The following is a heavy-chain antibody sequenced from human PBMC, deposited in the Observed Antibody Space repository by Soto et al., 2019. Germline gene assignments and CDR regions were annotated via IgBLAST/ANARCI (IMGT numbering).Heavy chain of an antibody. D-gene: IGHD3-22*01. V-gene: IGHV4-31*03. J-gene: IGHJ4*02. CDR1: GGSISSGGYY. CDR3: ARVWDSSGPNFDY. CDR2: IYYSGST. Sequence: SEILSLTCTVSGGSISSGGYYWSWIRQHPGKGLEWIGYIYYSGSTYYNSSLKSRVTISVDTSKNQFSLKLSSVTAADTAVYYCARVWDSSGPNFDYWGQGTLVTVSS.